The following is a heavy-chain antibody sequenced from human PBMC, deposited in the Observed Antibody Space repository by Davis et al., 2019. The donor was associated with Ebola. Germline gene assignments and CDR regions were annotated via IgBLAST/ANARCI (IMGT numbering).Heavy chain of an antibody. CDR2: IKQDGSEK. CDR3: AREGKGFGFDY. V-gene: IGHV3-7*01. J-gene: IGHJ4*02. D-gene: IGHD3-10*01. Sequence: GESLKISFAASGFTFSSYWMSWVRQAPGKGLEWVANIKQDGSEKYYVDSVKGRFTISRDNAKNSLYLQMNSLRAEDTAVYYCAREGKGFGFDYWGQGTLVTVSS. CDR1: GFTFSSYW.